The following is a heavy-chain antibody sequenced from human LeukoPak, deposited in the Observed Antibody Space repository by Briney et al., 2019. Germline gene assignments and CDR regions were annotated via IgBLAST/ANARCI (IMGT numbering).Heavy chain of an antibody. CDR3: ARSRPNYDFDP. CDR1: GYTFTSYY. Sequence: ASVKVSCKASGYTFTSYYMHWVRQAPGQGLEWMGIINPSGGSTSYAQKFQGRVTMTRDTSTSTVYMELSSLRSEDTPVYYCARSRPNYDFDPWGQGTLVTVSS. D-gene: IGHD3-3*01. CDR2: INPSGGST. V-gene: IGHV1-46*01. J-gene: IGHJ5*02.